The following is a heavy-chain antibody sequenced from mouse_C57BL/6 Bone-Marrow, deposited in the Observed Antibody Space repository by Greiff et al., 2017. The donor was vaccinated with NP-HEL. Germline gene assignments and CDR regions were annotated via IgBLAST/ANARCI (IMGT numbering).Heavy chain of an antibody. CDR3: ARHGYAMDY. J-gene: IGHJ4*01. Sequence: EVQVVESGGDLVKPGGSLKLSCAASGFTFSSYGMSWVRQTPDKRLEWVATINSGGSYTYYPDSVKGRFTISRDNAKNTLYLQMSSLKSEDTAMYYCARHGYAMDYWGQGTSVTVSS. V-gene: IGHV5-6*01. CDR1: GFTFSSYG. CDR2: INSGGSYT.